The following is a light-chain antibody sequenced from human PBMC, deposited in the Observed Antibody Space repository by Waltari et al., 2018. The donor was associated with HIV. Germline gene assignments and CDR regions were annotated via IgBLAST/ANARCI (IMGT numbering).Light chain of an antibody. J-gene: IGLJ2*01. CDR1: NIGSKS. CDR2: YDS. V-gene: IGLV3-21*01. CDR3: QVWESSSDHVV. Sequence: SYVLTQPPSVSVAPGKTARITCGGNNIGSKSVHWYQQKPGQAPLLVIYYDSDRPSGIPERFSGSNSRSTTTLTISRVEAEDEADYYCQVWESSSDHVVFGGGTELAVL.